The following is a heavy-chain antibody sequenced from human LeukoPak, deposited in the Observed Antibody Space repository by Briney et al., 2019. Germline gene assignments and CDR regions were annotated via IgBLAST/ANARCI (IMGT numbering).Heavy chain of an antibody. Sequence: ASVKVSCKASGYTFTSYGISWVRQAPGQGLEWMGWISAYNGNTNYAQKLQGRVTMTTDTSTSIAYMELRSLRSDDTAVYYCARAITQWLSDDAFDIWGQGTMVTVSS. D-gene: IGHD6-19*01. J-gene: IGHJ3*02. CDR3: ARAITQWLSDDAFDI. V-gene: IGHV1-18*01. CDR2: ISAYNGNT. CDR1: GYTFTSYG.